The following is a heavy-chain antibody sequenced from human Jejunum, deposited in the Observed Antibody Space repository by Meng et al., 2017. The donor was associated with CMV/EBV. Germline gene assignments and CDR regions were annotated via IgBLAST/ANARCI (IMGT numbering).Heavy chain of an antibody. J-gene: IGHJ4*02. CDR3: ARVGAFCSSTSCYLGAGGAEF. D-gene: IGHD2-2*01. V-gene: IGHV1-2*02. CDR2: IYPRSGDP. Sequence: YIHWVRQAPGQGLEWMGWIYPRSGDPTYAPKFQGRITMTRDTSITTAYMELSRLTSDDTAVYYCARVGAFCSSTSCYLGAGGAEFWGQGTLVTVSS. CDR1: Y.